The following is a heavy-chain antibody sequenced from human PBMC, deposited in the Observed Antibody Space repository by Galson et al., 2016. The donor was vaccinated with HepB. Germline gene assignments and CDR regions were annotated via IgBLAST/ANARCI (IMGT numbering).Heavy chain of an antibody. CDR3: SSGPAHGDSSPGDY. CDR2: TYPGGRT. J-gene: IGHJ4*02. Sequence: SETLSLTCGVHDGSLSGYYWSWIRQPPGMGLEWIGETYPGGRTNYNPSLRSRVPISTDTSKSQFSLRLTSVTAADTAVFYCSSGPAHGDSSPGDYWGPGTLVTVSS. D-gene: IGHD4-17*01. V-gene: IGHV4-34*01. CDR1: DGSLSGYY.